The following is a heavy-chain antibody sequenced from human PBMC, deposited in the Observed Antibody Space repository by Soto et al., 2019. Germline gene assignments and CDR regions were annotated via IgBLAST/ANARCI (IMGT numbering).Heavy chain of an antibody. CDR2: ISSSGSTI. CDR3: ARDRHYGMDV. J-gene: IGHJ6*02. V-gene: IGHV3-11*04. Sequence: AGGSLRLSCAASGFTFSDYYMTWIRQAPGSGLEWVSYISSSGSTIYYADSVKGRSTISRDNAKNSLYLQMNSLRAEDTAVYYCARDRHYGMDVWGQGTTVTVSS. CDR1: GFTFSDYY.